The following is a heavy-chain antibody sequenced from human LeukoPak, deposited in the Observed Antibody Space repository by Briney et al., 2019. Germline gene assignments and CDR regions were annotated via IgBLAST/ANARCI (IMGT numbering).Heavy chain of an antibody. V-gene: IGHV4-59*01. CDR1: GGSISNCF. CDR3: ARDWELGH. D-gene: IGHD3-10*01. CDR2: IYEGGRT. J-gene: IGHJ4*02. Sequence: SETLSLTCTVSGGSISNCFWSWIRQPPGKGLEWIGFIYEGGRTTYTPSLKSRVTISVDTSKNQFSLKLSSVTAADTAVYYCARDWELGHWGQGTLVTVSA.